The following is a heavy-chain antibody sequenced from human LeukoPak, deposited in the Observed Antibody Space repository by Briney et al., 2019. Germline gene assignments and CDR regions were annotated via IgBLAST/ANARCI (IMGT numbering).Heavy chain of an antibody. CDR1: GFTFSSYA. Sequence: GSLRLSCAASGFTFSSYAMHWVRQAPGKGLEWVAVISNEGNYKYYGDSVKGRFAISRDNFKNTTYLQMNYLRPEDTAVYFCAKGGHYLFDYWGQGALVTVSS. J-gene: IGHJ4*02. V-gene: IGHV3-30*09. CDR3: AKGGHYLFDY. CDR2: ISNEGNYK. D-gene: IGHD3-10*01.